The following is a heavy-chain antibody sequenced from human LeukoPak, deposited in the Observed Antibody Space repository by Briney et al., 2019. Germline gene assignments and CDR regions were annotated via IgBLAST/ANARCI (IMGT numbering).Heavy chain of an antibody. Sequence: PSETLSLTCSVSGGSISSYYWSWIRQLPGKGLEWIGYIYYSGSTNYNPSLRSRVTISLDTSKNQFSLKLSSVTAADTAVYYCATLGAFDTWGQGTMVTVSS. CDR1: GGSISSYY. V-gene: IGHV4-59*01. CDR3: ATLGAFDT. J-gene: IGHJ3*02. CDR2: IYYSGST.